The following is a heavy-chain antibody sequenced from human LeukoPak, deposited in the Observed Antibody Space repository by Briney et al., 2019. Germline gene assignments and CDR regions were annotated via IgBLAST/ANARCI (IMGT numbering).Heavy chain of an antibody. CDR1: GYTFTGYA. V-gene: IGHV7-4-1*02. CDR2: INTNTGNP. CDR3: ARDLEFNYEYYFDY. J-gene: IGHJ4*02. D-gene: IGHD3-22*01. Sequence: ASVKVSCKASGYTFTGYAMNWVRQAPGQGLEWMGWINTNTGNPTYAQGFTGRFVFSLDTSVSTAYLQISSLKAEDTAVYYCARDLEFNYEYYFDYWGQGTLVTVSS.